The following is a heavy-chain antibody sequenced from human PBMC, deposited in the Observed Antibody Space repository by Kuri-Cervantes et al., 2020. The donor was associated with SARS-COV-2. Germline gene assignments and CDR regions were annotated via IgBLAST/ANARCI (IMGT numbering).Heavy chain of an antibody. J-gene: IGHJ3*02. CDR1: GHSFTSYW. Sequence: GESLKISCKGSGHSFTSYWIGWVRQMPGKGLEWMGIIYPGDSDTRYSPSFQGQVTISADKSISTAYLQWSSLKASDTAMYYCARPLYYYDSSGYPGSVVAFDIWGQGTMVTVSS. CDR3: ARPLYYYDSSGYPGSVVAFDI. CDR2: IYPGDSDT. D-gene: IGHD3-22*01. V-gene: IGHV5-51*01.